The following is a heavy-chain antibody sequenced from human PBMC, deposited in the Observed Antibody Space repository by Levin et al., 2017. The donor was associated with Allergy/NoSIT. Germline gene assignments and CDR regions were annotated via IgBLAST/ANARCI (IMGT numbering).Heavy chain of an antibody. CDR3: ARALGLGSSDY. Sequence: GGSLRLSCAASGFTFSSYTMNWVRQAPGKGLEWVSSISSSGSYIYYANSVKGRFTISRDNAKNSLYLQMNSLRAEDTAVYYCARALGLGSSDYWGQGTLVTVSS. D-gene: IGHD3-16*01. J-gene: IGHJ4*02. CDR1: GFTFSSYT. V-gene: IGHV3-21*01. CDR2: ISSSGSYI.